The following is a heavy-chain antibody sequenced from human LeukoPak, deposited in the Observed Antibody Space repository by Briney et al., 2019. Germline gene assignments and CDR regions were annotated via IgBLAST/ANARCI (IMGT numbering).Heavy chain of an antibody. J-gene: IGHJ4*02. CDR1: GFTFDRFT. CDR2: INRRGHT. CDR3: AKEVDCPSDCLFFHS. D-gene: IGHD2-21*02. Sequence: GALRLSCAASGFTFDRFTIHWVRQTPGKGLEWVSLINRRGHTFYADSVKGRFTISRDNSRNSVFLQMNSLRPEDTALYHCAKEVDCPSDCLFFHSWGQGTLVTVSS. V-gene: IGHV3-43*01.